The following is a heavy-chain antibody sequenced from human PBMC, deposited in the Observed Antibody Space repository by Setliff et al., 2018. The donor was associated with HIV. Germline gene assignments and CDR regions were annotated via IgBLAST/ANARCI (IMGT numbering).Heavy chain of an antibody. CDR3: ARDTYYGSAPYYYYYYMDV. Sequence: SETLSLTCTVSGGSISSGSYYWSWIRQPAGKGLEWIGRIYTSGSTNYNPSLKSRVTISVDTSKNQFSLKLSSVTAADTAVYSCARDTYYGSAPYYYYYYMDVWGKGTTVTVSS. D-gene: IGHD3-10*01. CDR1: GGSISSGSYY. J-gene: IGHJ6*03. CDR2: IYTSGST. V-gene: IGHV4-61*02.